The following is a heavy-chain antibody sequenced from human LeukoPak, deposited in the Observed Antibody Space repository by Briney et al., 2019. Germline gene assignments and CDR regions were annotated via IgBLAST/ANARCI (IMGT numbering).Heavy chain of an antibody. CDR1: DFSFITYA. CDR2: ISGGGDAT. Sequence: GGSLRLSCAASDFSFITYAMSWVRQAPGKGLEWVSTISGGGDATYYADSVKGRFTISRDNSKNTLYLQMNSLRAEDTAVYYCAKVRSRGDFDYWGQGTLVTVSS. J-gene: IGHJ4*02. V-gene: IGHV3-23*01. CDR3: AKVRSRGDFDY. D-gene: IGHD3-10*01.